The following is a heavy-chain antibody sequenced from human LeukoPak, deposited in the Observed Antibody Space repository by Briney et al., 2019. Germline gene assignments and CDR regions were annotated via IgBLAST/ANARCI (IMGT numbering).Heavy chain of an antibody. CDR2: IYYSGST. V-gene: IGHV4-59*01. Sequence: SETLSLTCTVPGGSISSYYWSWIRQPPGKGLEWIGYIYYSGSTNYNPSLKRRVTISVDTSKNQFSLKLSSVTAADTAVYYCAREKQYYYGSGRYYNPGAFDIWGQGTMDTLAT. J-gene: IGHJ3*02. CDR3: AREKQYYYGSGRYYNPGAFDI. D-gene: IGHD3-10*01. CDR1: GGSISSYY.